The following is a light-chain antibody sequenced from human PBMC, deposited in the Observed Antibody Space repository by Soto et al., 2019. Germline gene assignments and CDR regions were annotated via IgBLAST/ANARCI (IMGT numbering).Light chain of an antibody. J-gene: IGKJ1*01. CDR1: QSISSN. CDR2: GAS. CDR3: QQYNNWPPCT. Sequence: EIVMTQSPSTLSVSPGERATLSCRASQSISSNLAWYQQKPGQAPRLLLYGASTRATGIPPRFGGSRSGTAYNTTNSSLQSEDCVVYYCQQYNNWPPCTFGQGTKVDSK. V-gene: IGKV3-15*01.